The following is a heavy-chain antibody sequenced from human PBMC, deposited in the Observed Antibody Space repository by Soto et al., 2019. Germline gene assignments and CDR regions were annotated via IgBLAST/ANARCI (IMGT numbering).Heavy chain of an antibody. V-gene: IGHV4-59*01. J-gene: IGHJ5*02. CDR3: ARAQGGYGDYDNWFDP. CDR2: IYYSGST. D-gene: IGHD4-17*01. Sequence: PSETLSLTCTVSGGSISSYYWRWIRQPPGKGLEWIGYIYYSGSTNYNPSLNSRVTISVDTSKNQFSLKLSSVTAADTAVYYCARAQGGYGDYDNWFDPWGQGTLVTVS. CDR1: GGSISSYY.